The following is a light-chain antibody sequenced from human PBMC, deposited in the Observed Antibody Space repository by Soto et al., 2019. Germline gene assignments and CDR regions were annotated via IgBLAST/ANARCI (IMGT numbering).Light chain of an antibody. J-gene: IGLJ1*01. CDR2: EVS. V-gene: IGLV2-8*01. Sequence: QSALTQPPSASGSPGQSVTISCTGTSSDVGGYNYVSWYQHQPGKAPKLMLYEVSKRPSGVPDRFSGSKSGNTASLTVSGLQAEDEADYYCSSYAGSNNAVFGTGTKVTVL. CDR1: SSDVGGYNY. CDR3: SSYAGSNNAV.